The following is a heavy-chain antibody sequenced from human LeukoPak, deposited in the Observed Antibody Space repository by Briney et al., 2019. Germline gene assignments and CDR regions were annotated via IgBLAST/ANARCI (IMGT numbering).Heavy chain of an antibody. V-gene: IGHV3-21*01. CDR1: GFMFDDYG. D-gene: IGHD6-19*01. J-gene: IGHJ4*02. Sequence: KTGGSLRLSCAASGFMFDDYGMSWVRQAPGKGLEWVSSISSSSSYIYYADSVKGRFTISRDNAKNSLYLQMNSLRAEDTAVYYCARDYSSGWYFDYWGQGTLVTVSS. CDR2: ISSSSSYI. CDR3: ARDYSSGWYFDY.